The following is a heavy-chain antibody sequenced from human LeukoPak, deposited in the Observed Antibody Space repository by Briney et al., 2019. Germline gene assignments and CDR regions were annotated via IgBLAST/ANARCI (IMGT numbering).Heavy chain of an antibody. V-gene: IGHV3-33*01. D-gene: IGHD5-12*01. Sequence: GGSLRLSCAASGFTFSSYGMHWVHQAPGKGLEWVAVIWYDGSNKYYADSVKGRFTISRDNSKNTLYLQMNSLRAEDTAVYYCAREDSGYDSLDYWGQGTLVTVSS. CDR2: IWYDGSNK. J-gene: IGHJ4*02. CDR1: GFTFSSYG. CDR3: AREDSGYDSLDY.